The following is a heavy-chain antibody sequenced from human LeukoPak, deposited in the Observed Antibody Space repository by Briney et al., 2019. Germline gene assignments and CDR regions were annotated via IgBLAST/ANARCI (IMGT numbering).Heavy chain of an antibody. J-gene: IGHJ3*02. CDR3: ARDGSLRQWLALDAFDI. Sequence: ASVKVSCKASGYTFTSYYMHWVRQAPGQGLEWMGIINPSGGSTSYAQKFQGRVTMTRDMSTSTVYMELSSLRSEDTAVYYCARDGSLRQWLALDAFDIWAKGQWSPSLQ. D-gene: IGHD6-19*01. CDR1: GYTFTSYY. CDR2: INPSGGST. V-gene: IGHV1-46*01.